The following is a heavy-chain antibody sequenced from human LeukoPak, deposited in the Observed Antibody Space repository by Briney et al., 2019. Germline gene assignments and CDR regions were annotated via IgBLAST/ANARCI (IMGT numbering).Heavy chain of an antibody. CDR2: ISNGGGRT. V-gene: IGHV3-23*01. J-gene: IGHJ4*02. Sequence: GGSLRLSCAASGFTFSSYSMSWVRQAPGKGLEWVSLISNGGGRTFYADSVKGRFTVSRDNSKNTLYLQMNSLRAEDTAVYYCAKEDGYSYGIDYWGQGTLVTVSS. CDR1: GFTFSSYS. CDR3: AKEDGYSYGIDY. D-gene: IGHD5-18*01.